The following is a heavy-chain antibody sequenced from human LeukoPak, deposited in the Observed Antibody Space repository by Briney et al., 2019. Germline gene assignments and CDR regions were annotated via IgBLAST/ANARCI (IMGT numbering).Heavy chain of an antibody. J-gene: IGHJ6*03. Sequence: GASVKVSCKASGGTFSSYAISWVRQAPGQGLEWMGGIIPIFGTANYARKFQGRVTITTDESTSTAYMELSSLRSEDTAVYYCASGKIYYYYYYMDVWGKGTTVTVSS. CDR3: ASGKIYYYYYYMDV. V-gene: IGHV1-69*05. CDR2: IIPIFGTA. D-gene: IGHD4-23*01. CDR1: GGTFSSYA.